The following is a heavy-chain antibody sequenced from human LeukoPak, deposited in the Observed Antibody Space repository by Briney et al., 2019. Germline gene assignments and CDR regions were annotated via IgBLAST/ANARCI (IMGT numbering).Heavy chain of an antibody. V-gene: IGHV1-69*13. J-gene: IGHJ6*02. Sequence: ASVKVSCKASGGTSISYGINWVRQAPGQGLEWMGGIIPIFGTADYAPKFQGRVTITADESTSTAYVELSNLRSEDTAVYYCARVALGRRWLPSSYYYGMDVWGQGTTVTVSS. D-gene: IGHD5-24*01. CDR1: GGTSISYG. CDR2: IIPIFGTA. CDR3: ARVALGRRWLPSSYYYGMDV.